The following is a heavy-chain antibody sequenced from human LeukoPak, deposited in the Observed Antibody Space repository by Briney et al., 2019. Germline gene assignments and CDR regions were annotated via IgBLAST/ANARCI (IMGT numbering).Heavy chain of an antibody. V-gene: IGHV3-23*01. Sequence: VMPLSLSCAASGFTCSIYGMSWVRQSPGKGLEWVSAISGSASGHITNYADSVKGRFTISRDNYKNTLYLQMNSLRVEDTAVYYCANHRSAFEFWGQGTLVTVSS. CDR3: ANHRSAFEF. D-gene: IGHD3-10*01. CDR1: GFTCSIYG. CDR2: ISGSASGHIT. J-gene: IGHJ4*02.